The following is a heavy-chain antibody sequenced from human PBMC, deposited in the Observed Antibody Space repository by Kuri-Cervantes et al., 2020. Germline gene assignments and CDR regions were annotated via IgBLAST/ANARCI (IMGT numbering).Heavy chain of an antibody. Sequence: SETLSLTCAVSGYSISSGYYWGWIRQPPGKGLEWIGSIYHSGITNYNPSLKSRVTISVDTSKNQFSLKLSSVTAADTAVYYCARGHPVTFGGVPLAFDIWGQGTMVTVSS. CDR1: GYSISSGYY. D-gene: IGHD3-16*01. V-gene: IGHV4-38-2*01. CDR3: ARGHPVTFGGVPLAFDI. J-gene: IGHJ3*02. CDR2: IYHSGIT.